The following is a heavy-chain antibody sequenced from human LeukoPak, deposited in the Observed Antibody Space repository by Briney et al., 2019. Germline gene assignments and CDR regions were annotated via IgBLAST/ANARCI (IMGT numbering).Heavy chain of an antibody. CDR2: IYYSGST. D-gene: IGHD3-10*01. CDR3: ASPPAFGELLGGFDY. V-gene: IGHV4-39*01. Sequence: PSETLSLTCTVSGGSISSSSYYWGWIRQPPGKGLEWIGSIYYSGSTYYNPSLKSRVTISVDTSKNQFSLKLSSVTAADTAVYYCASPPAFGELLGGFDYWGQGTLVTVSS. J-gene: IGHJ4*02. CDR1: GGSISSSSYY.